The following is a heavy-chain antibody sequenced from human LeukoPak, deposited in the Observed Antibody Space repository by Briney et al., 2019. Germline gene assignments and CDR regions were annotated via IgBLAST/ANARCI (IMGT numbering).Heavy chain of an antibody. CDR2: IYHSGST. CDR3: ARICYYDSSGYYYYYYYYMDV. Sequence: SETLSLTCTVSGYSISSGYYWGWIRQPPGKGLEWIGSIYHSGSTYYNPSLKSRVTISVDTSKNQFSLKLSSVTAADTAVYYCARICYYDSSGYYYYYYYYMDVWGKGTTVTVSS. D-gene: IGHD3-22*01. CDR1: GYSISSGYY. V-gene: IGHV4-38-2*02. J-gene: IGHJ6*03.